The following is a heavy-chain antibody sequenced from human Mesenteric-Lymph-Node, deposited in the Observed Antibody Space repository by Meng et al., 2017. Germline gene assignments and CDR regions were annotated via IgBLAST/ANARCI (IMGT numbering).Heavy chain of an antibody. Sequence: QVWLQQSGPGLVMPSQTLSLACGLSGDIFSSNPAAWNWIRQSPSRGLEWLGRTYYRSKWYNDYAVSVKSRITINPDASKNQFSLQLNSVTPEDTAVYYCARVAVGISSFDYWGQGTLVTVSS. D-gene: IGHD1-26*01. CDR3: ARVAVGISSFDY. J-gene: IGHJ4*02. CDR1: GDIFSSNPAA. V-gene: IGHV6-1*01. CDR2: TYYRSKWYN.